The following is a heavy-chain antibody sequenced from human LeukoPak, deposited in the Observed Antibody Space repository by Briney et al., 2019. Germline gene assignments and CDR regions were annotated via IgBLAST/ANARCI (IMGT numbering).Heavy chain of an antibody. J-gene: IGHJ4*02. CDR3: ARHFFYDSSGLFGY. V-gene: IGHV4-59*08. Sequence: SETLSLTCTVSGGSISSYYWSWIRQPPGKGLEWIGYLHYSGSTNYNPSLKSRVTISVDTSKNQFSLKLSSVTAADTPVYYCARHFFYDSSGLFGYWGQGTLVTVSS. CDR1: GGSISSYY. CDR2: LHYSGST. D-gene: IGHD3-22*01.